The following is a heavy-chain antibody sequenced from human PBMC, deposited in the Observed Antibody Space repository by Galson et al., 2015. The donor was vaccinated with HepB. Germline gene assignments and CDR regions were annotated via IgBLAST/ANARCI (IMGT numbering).Heavy chain of an antibody. CDR2: INQDGTDK. J-gene: IGHJ4*02. CDR1: GLPFSSYS. V-gene: IGHV3-7*03. D-gene: IGHD3-22*01. CDR3: ARINYYDSTGDY. Sequence: SLRLSCAASGLPFSSYSLYWVRQAPGKGLEWVANINQDGTDKYYVDSVKGRFTISRDNAKTSVYLQMNGLRADDTAVYYCARINYYDSTGDYWGQGTLVTASS.